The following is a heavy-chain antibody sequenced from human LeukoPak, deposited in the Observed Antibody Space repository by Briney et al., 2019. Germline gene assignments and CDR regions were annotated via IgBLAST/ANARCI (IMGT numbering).Heavy chain of an antibody. CDR3: ARDRGATYYYYAMDV. Sequence: GGSLRLSCAASGFTFSSYPMHWVRQAPGKGLEWVAVISHDGSNKYYADSVKGRFTISRDNSKNTLYVQMNSLRPEDTAAYYCARDRGATYYYYAMDVWGQGTTVTVSS. CDR1: GFTFSSYP. J-gene: IGHJ6*02. V-gene: IGHV3-30-3*01. CDR2: ISHDGSNK.